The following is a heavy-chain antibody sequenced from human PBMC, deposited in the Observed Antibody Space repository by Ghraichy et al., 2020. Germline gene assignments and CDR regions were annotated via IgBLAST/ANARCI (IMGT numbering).Heavy chain of an antibody. CDR1: GYTFTSYG. D-gene: IGHD2-2*02. J-gene: IGHJ4*02. Sequence: ASVKVSCKASGYTFTSYGISWVRQAPGQGLEWMGWISAYNGNTNYAQKLQGRVTMTTDTSTSTAYMELRSLRSDDTAVYYCARDCSSTSCYTGGSYWGQGTLVTVSS. CDR2: ISAYNGNT. V-gene: IGHV1-18*01. CDR3: ARDCSSTSCYTGGSY.